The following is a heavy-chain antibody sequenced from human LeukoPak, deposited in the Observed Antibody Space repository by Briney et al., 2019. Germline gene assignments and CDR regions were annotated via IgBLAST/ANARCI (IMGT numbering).Heavy chain of an antibody. D-gene: IGHD4-23*01. J-gene: IGHJ5*02. Sequence: SETLSLTCAVYGGSFSGYYWSWIRQPPGKGLEWIGEINHSGSTNYNPSLKSRVTISVDTSKNQFSLKLSSVTAADTAVYYCARGLLGDVVTGVPPLGAWGQGTLVTVSS. CDR1: GGSFSGYY. CDR3: ARGLLGDVVTGVPPLGA. V-gene: IGHV4-34*01. CDR2: INHSGST.